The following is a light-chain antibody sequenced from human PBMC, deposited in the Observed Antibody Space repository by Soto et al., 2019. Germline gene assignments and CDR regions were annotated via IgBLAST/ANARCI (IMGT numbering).Light chain of an antibody. Sequence: QSVLTQPPSTSGTPGQRVTISCSGSSSNIGGEAVNWYQQLPGTAPKLLIYSYNQRPSGVPDRFSGSKSGTSASLAISGLQSEDEADYICAACDDSLNGYVFGTGTKLTVL. V-gene: IGLV1-44*01. CDR1: SSNIGGEA. J-gene: IGLJ1*01. CDR2: SYN. CDR3: AACDDSLNGYV.